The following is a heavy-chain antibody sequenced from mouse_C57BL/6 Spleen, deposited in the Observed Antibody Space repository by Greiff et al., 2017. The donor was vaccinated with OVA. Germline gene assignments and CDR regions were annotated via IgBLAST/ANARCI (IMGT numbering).Heavy chain of an antibody. V-gene: IGHV1-61*01. D-gene: IGHD3-2*02. CDR3: ARGGAAQATRFDY. J-gene: IGHJ2*01. Sequence: LVRPGSSVKLSCKASGYTFTSYWMDWVKQRPGQGLEWIGNIYPSDSETHYNQKFKDKATLTVDKSSSTAYMQLSSLTSEDSAVYYCARGGAAQATRFDYWGQGTTLTVSS. CDR2: IYPSDSET. CDR1: GYTFTSYW.